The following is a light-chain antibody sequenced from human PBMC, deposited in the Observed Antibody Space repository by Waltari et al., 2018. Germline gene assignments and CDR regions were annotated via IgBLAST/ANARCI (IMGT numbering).Light chain of an antibody. V-gene: IGKV1-5*03. CDR3: QQYDRFSGT. CDR1: QSISDW. Sequence: DIQMTQSPSTLSASVGDRVTITPRASQSISDWLAWYQQKPGTAPKLLIYKVSKLESGVPSRFSGSGSGTEFTLTISSLQPDDFATYYCQQYDRFSGTFGPGTKVEIK. CDR2: KVS. J-gene: IGKJ1*01.